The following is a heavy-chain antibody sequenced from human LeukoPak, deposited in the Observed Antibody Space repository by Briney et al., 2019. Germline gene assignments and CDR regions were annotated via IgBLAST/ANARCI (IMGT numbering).Heavy chain of an antibody. D-gene: IGHD6-19*01. CDR3: ARGIAVALFDY. V-gene: IGHV4-59*01. CDR1: GGPISSYY. CDR2: IDYSGST. Sequence: SETLSLTCTVSGGPISSYYWSWIPQPPGKGVEWIGYIDYSGSTNYNTSRKSRVDISVDTSKNQVSLKLSSVAAADTAVYYCARGIAVALFDYWGQGTLVTVSS. J-gene: IGHJ4*02.